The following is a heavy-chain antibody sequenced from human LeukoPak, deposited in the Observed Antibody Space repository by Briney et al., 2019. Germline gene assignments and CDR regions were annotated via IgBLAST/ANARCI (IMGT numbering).Heavy chain of an antibody. V-gene: IGHV3-23*01. J-gene: IGHJ4*02. CDR3: AKRITMIVVAEYYFDY. CDR1: GFTFSNYA. D-gene: IGHD3-22*01. Sequence: GGSLRLSCAASGFTFSNYAMSWVRQAPGKGLEWVSAISGSGGSTYYADSVKGRFTISRDNSKNTLYLQMNSLRAEDTAVYYCAKRITMIVVAEYYFDYWGQGTLVTVSS. CDR2: ISGSGGST.